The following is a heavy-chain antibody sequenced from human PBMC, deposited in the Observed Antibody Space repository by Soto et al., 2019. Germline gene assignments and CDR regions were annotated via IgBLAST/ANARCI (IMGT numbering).Heavy chain of an antibody. CDR3: ARDRPSVRLYYGMDG. Sequence: QVQLVQSGAEVKKPGSSVKVSCKASGGTFSSYAIIWVRQAPGQGLEWMGGIIPIFGTANYAQKFQGRVTTTGDESTNTAYMEMSSPRSEDTAVYYCARDRPSVRLYYGMDGWGLGTTVTVSS. CDR1: GGTFSSYA. CDR2: IIPIFGTA. J-gene: IGHJ6*02. V-gene: IGHV1-69*12. D-gene: IGHD6-25*01.